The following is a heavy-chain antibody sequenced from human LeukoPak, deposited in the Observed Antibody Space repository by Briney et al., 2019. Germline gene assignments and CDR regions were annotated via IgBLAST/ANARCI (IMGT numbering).Heavy chain of an antibody. CDR1: GGPISSYH. Sequence: SETLSLTCTVSGGPISSYHWSWIRQPAGKGLEWIGRIYTSGSTNYNPSLKSRVTMSVDTSKNQFSLKLSSVTAADTAVYYCARDSSFPYYYYGMDVWGQGTTVTVSS. CDR3: ARDSSFPYYYYGMDV. J-gene: IGHJ6*02. V-gene: IGHV4-4*07. D-gene: IGHD3-16*02. CDR2: IYTSGST.